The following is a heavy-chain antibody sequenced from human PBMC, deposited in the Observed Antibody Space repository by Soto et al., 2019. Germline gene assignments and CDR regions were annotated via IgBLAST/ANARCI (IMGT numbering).Heavy chain of an antibody. CDR3: AHTTLGYCSSTSCAAYNWFDP. CDR1: GFSLSTSGVG. D-gene: IGHD2-2*01. Sequence: QITLKESGPTLVKPTQTLTLTCTFSGFSLSTSGVGVGWIRQPPGKALEWLALIYWDDDKRYSPSLKSRLTITKDTSKIQVVLTMTNMDPVDTATYYCAHTTLGYCSSTSCAAYNWFDPWGQGTLVTVSS. CDR2: IYWDDDK. J-gene: IGHJ5*02. V-gene: IGHV2-5*02.